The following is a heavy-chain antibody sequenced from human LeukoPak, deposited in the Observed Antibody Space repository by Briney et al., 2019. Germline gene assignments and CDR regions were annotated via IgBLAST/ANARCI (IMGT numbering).Heavy chain of an antibody. CDR3: ARESMIVTNEKHMDV. CDR1: GGSISSYY. D-gene: IGHD3-22*01. V-gene: IGHV4-59*01. CDR2: IYYSGST. Sequence: PSETLSLTCTVSGGSISSYYWSWIRQPPGKGLEWIGYIYYSGSTNYNPSLKSRVTISVDTSKNQFSLKLSSVTAADTAVYYCARESMIVTNEKHMDVWGKGTTVTISS. J-gene: IGHJ6*03.